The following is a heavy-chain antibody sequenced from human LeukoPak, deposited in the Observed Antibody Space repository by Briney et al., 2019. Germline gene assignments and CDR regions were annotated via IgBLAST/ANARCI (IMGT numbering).Heavy chain of an antibody. J-gene: IGHJ4*02. Sequence: GGSLRLSCVASGFSVSSDYMTWVRQAPGKGLEWVSVLYSGCSTYYADSVKGRFTISRDNSKNTLYLQMNNLRVEDTAVYYCARYHTALNYWGQGTLVTVSS. D-gene: IGHD5-18*01. V-gene: IGHV3-53*01. CDR2: LYSGCST. CDR1: GFSVSSDY. CDR3: ARYHTALNY.